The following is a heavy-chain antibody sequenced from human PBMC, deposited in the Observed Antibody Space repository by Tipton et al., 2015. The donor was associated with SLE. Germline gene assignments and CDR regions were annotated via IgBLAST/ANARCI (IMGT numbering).Heavy chain of an antibody. D-gene: IGHD2-21*01. CDR2: IYISGST. J-gene: IGHJ4*02. V-gene: IGHV4-61*02. Sequence: LRLFCTVSGGSISSGSYYWSWIRQPAGKGLEWIGRIYISGSTSFNPSLKSRVTMSVDTSKNQFSLKLSSVTAADTAVYFCARADRGNCRNSDCYIFDYWGQGTSVTVSS. CDR3: ARADRGNCRNSDCYIFDY. CDR1: GGSISSGSYY.